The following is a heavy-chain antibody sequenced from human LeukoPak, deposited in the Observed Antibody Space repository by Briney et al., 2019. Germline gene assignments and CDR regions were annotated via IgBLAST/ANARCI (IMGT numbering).Heavy chain of an antibody. CDR1: GGSISSYY. CDR3: ARVAAGIGFFQH. J-gene: IGHJ1*01. V-gene: IGHV4-59*08. Sequence: SETLSLTCTVSGGSISSYYWSWIRQPPGKGLEWIGYIYYSGSTNHNPSLKSRVTISVDTSKNQFSLKLSSVTAADTAVYYCARVAAGIGFFQHWGQGTLVTVSS. D-gene: IGHD6-13*01. CDR2: IYYSGST.